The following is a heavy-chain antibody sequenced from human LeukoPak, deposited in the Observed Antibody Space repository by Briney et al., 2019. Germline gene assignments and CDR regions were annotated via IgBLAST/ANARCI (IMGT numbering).Heavy chain of an antibody. CDR3: ARQYCSSSSCGYYFDY. D-gene: IGHD2-2*01. Sequence: SETLSLTCTVPGGSISSHYWSWIRQPPGKGLEWIGYIYYSGSTNYNPSLKSRVAISVDTSKNQFSLKLSSVTAADTAVYYCARQYCSSSSCGYYFDYWGQGTLVTVSS. CDR2: IYYSGST. J-gene: IGHJ4*02. CDR1: GGSISSHY. V-gene: IGHV4-59*11.